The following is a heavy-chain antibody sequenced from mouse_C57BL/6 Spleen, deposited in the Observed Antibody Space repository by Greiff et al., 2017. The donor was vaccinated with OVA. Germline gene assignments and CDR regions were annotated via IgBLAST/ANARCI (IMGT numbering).Heavy chain of an antibody. CDR1: GYTFTDYY. J-gene: IGHJ2*01. Sequence: VQLKQSGPVLVKPGASVKMSCKASGYTFTDYYMNWVKQSHGKSLEWIGVINPYNGGTSYNQKFKGKATLTVDKSSSTAYMELNSLTSEDSAVYYCARSPYDLGGDYWGQGTTLTVSS. CDR3: ARSPYDLGGDY. CDR2: INPYNGGT. V-gene: IGHV1-19*01. D-gene: IGHD2-4*01.